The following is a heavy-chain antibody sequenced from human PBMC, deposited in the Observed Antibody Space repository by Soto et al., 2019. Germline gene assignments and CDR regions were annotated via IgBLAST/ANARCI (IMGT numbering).Heavy chain of an antibody. J-gene: IGHJ6*02. CDR2: ISRSSSNI. Sequence: GGALRLSCAASGFSFSNYTMNWVRQAPGKGLDWLSSISRSSSNIFYADSVKGRFTVSRDNANNLLYLQINSLSAEDTAIYYCARDLKVAASNSYFYYGMDVWGQGTTVTVSS. CDR3: ARDLKVAASNSYFYYGMDV. V-gene: IGHV3-21*01. CDR1: GFSFSNYT. D-gene: IGHD6-19*01.